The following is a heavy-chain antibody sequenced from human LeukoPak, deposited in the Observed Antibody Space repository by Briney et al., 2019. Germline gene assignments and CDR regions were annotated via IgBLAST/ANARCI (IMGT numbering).Heavy chain of an antibody. CDR1: GYTFTSYA. J-gene: IGHJ4*02. CDR3: ARGSSGYPRYFDY. V-gene: IGHV1-3*01. D-gene: IGHD3-22*01. CDR2: INAGNGNT. Sequence: ASVKVSCKASGYTFTSYAIHWVRQAPGQRLERMGWINAGNGNTKYSQKFQGRVTITRDTSASTAYMELSSLRSEDTAVYYCARGSSGYPRYFDYWGQGTLVTVSS.